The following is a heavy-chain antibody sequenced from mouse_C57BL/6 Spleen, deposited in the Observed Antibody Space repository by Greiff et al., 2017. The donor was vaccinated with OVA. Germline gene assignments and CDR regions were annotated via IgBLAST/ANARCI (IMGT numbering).Heavy chain of an antibody. D-gene: IGHD1-1*01. CDR1: GYTFTSYW. CDR2: IYPGSGST. CDR3: ARRYYGSTDWYFDV. V-gene: IGHV1-55*01. Sequence: VQLQQPGAELVKPGASVKMSCKASGYTFTSYWITWVKQRPGQGLEWIGDIYPGSGSTNYNEKFKSKATLTVDTSSSTAYMQLSGLTSEDSAVYYCARRYYGSTDWYFDVWGTGTTVTVSS. J-gene: IGHJ1*03.